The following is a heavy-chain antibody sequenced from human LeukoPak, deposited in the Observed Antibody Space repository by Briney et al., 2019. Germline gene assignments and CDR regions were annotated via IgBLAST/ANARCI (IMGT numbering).Heavy chain of an antibody. CDR2: MNLNSGDT. Sequence: GASVKVSCKASGYTFTSYDINWVRQATGEGLEWMGWMNLNSGDTGYAQKFQGRVTMTRNTSISTAYMELSSLRSEDTAVYYCAKRGYSYGDFDYLGQGALVTVSS. J-gene: IGHJ4*02. CDR3: AKRGYSYGDFDY. V-gene: IGHV1-8*01. D-gene: IGHD5-18*01. CDR1: GYTFTSYD.